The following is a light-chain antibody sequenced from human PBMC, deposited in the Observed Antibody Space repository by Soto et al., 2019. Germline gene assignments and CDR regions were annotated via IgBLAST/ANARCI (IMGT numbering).Light chain of an antibody. CDR3: VSYKTDDTIV. CDR2: EAT. Sequence: QSALAQPPSVSGSPGQSITISCTGTSSDIGPPNFVSWYQHLPGRAPKVIIFEATNRPSGVPDRCSGSKAGITASLSIPGLQAADEADYFCVSYKTDDTIVFGTGTKVIGL. J-gene: IGLJ1*01. CDR1: SSDIGPPNF. V-gene: IGLV2-14*01.